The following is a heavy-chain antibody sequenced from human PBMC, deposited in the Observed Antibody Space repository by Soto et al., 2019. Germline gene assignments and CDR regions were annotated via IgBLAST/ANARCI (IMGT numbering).Heavy chain of an antibody. V-gene: IGHV3-74*01. Sequence: GGSLRLSCAASGFSFSGNSMHWVRQAPGKGLVWVSLINSDGSTTTYADSVKGRFTISRDNAKNTLYLQMNSLRAEDTAVYYCASHSSGWYAPLDYWGQGTLVTVSS. CDR1: GFSFSGNS. CDR3: ASHSSGWYAPLDY. CDR2: INSDGSTT. J-gene: IGHJ4*02. D-gene: IGHD6-19*01.